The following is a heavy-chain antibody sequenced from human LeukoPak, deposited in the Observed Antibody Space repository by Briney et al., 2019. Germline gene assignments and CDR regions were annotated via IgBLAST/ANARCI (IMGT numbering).Heavy chain of an antibody. CDR1: GFTVSSYS. V-gene: IGHV3-48*01. J-gene: IGHJ1*01. Sequence: GGSLRLSCAASGFTVSSYSMNWVRQAPGKGLEWVSYISSSSSTIYYADSVKGRFTISRDNAKNSLYLQMNSLRAEDTAVYYCAKASGAAAFFIYFQHWGQGTLVTVSS. D-gene: IGHD6-13*01. CDR2: ISSSSSTI. CDR3: AKASGAAAFFIYFQH.